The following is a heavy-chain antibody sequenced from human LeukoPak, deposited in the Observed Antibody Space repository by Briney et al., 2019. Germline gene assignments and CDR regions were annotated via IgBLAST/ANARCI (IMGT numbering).Heavy chain of an antibody. Sequence: SVKVSCKASGGTFSSYAISWVRQAPGQGPEWMGGIIPIFGTANYAQKFQGRVTITTDESTSTAYMELSSLRSEDTAVYYCARGRGLANYYYYMDVWGKGTTVTVSS. CDR1: GGTFSSYA. V-gene: IGHV1-69*05. D-gene: IGHD3-10*01. J-gene: IGHJ6*03. CDR3: ARGRGLANYYYYMDV. CDR2: IIPIFGTA.